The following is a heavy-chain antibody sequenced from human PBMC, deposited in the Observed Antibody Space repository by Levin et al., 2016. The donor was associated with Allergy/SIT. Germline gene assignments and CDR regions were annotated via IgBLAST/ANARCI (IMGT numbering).Heavy chain of an antibody. J-gene: IGHJ4*02. V-gene: IGHV1-69*13. CDR2: IIPIFGTA. CDR3: ARVEKGYYDSSGYYYPQAAFDY. D-gene: IGHD3-22*01. CDR1: GGTFSSYA. Sequence: SVKVSCKASGGTFSSYAISWVRQAPGQGLEWMGGIIPIFGTANYAQKFQGRVTITADESTSTVYMELSSLRSEDTAVYYCARVEKGYYDSSGYYYPQAAFDYWGQGTLVTVSS.